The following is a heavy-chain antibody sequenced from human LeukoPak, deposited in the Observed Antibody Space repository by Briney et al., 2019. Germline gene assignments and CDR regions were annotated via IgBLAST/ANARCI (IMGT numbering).Heavy chain of an antibody. V-gene: IGHV1-46*01. CDR3: ARDFLASGTAAATFYYYYMDV. CDR1: GYTFTSYY. Sequence: ASVKVSCKASGYTFTSYYMHWVRQAPGQGLEWMGIINPSGGSTSYAQKFQGRVTMTRDMSTSTVYMELSSLRSEDTAVYYCARDFLASGTAAATFYYYYMDVWGKGTTVTISS. D-gene: IGHD6-13*01. J-gene: IGHJ6*03. CDR2: INPSGGST.